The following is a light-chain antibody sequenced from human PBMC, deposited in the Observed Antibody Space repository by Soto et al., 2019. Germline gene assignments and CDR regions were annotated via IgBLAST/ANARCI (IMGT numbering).Light chain of an antibody. CDR2: QAS. CDR3: QQYNSYPWT. V-gene: IGKV1-5*01. CDR1: QSISNC. J-gene: IGKJ1*01. Sequence: DIQMTQSPSTLPASLGERATITCGASQSISNCLAWYQQKPGTAPKLLIYQASTLESGVPSRFRGSGSGTEFTLTITSLQPDDCETYYCQQYNSYPWTFGQGTKVDIK.